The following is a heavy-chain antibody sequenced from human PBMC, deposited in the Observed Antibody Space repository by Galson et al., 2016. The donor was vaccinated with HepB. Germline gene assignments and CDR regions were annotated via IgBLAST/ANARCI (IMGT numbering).Heavy chain of an antibody. V-gene: IGHV3-23*01. CDR3: AKDHNNNGWPTFDY. J-gene: IGHJ4*02. D-gene: IGHD6-19*01. CDR2: VGGGAGGT. Sequence: SLRLSCAASGFTVDYYAMSWVRQAPGKGLEWVSSVGGGAGGTYSAESVKGRFTISRDKSENTVYMQMNNLRAEDTALYYCAKDHNNNGWPTFDYWGQGSLVAVSA. CDR1: GFTVDYYA.